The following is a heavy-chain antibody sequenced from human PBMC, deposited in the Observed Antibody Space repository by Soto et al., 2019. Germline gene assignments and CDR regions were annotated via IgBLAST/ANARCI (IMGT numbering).Heavy chain of an antibody. CDR2: IYSSGST. Sequence: SETLSVPCTVSGGSVSPGDYFWSWLRQSPGKRLEWLAYIYSSGSTNYNPSLKSRAPISGDTSKSQVSQTLTSMTAADAALYYCARPPNYYYYCFYVWGQGRAVTVSS. J-gene: IGHJ6*02. CDR1: GGSVSPGDYF. V-gene: IGHV4-61*08. D-gene: IGHD3-10*01. CDR3: ARPPNYYYYCFYV.